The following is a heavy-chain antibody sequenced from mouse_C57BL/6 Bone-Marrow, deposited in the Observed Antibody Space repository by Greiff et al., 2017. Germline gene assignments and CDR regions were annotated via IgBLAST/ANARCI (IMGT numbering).Heavy chain of an antibody. CDR1: GFTFSDYY. Sequence: EVKLVESGGGLVQPGGSLKLSCAASGFTFSDYYMYWVRQTPEKRLEWVAYISNGGGSTYYPETVKGRFTISRDNAKNTLYLQMSRLKSEDTAMYYCARSTGTRYFDYWGQGTTLTVSS. V-gene: IGHV5-12*01. CDR3: ARSTGTRYFDY. CDR2: ISNGGGST. D-gene: IGHD4-1*02. J-gene: IGHJ2*01.